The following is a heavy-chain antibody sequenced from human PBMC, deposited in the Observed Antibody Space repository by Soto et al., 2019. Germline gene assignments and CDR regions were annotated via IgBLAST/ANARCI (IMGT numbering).Heavy chain of an antibody. CDR1: GGSVSSGSYY. CDR2: IYYSGST. V-gene: IGHV4-61*01. Sequence: SETLSLTCTVSGGSVSSGSYYWSWIRQPPGKGLEWIGYIYYSGSTNYNPSLKSRVTISVDTSKNQFSLKLSSVTAADTAVYYCAREYYYDSSGYPDYYYYGMDVWGQGTTVTVSS. D-gene: IGHD3-22*01. CDR3: AREYYYDSSGYPDYYYYGMDV. J-gene: IGHJ6*02.